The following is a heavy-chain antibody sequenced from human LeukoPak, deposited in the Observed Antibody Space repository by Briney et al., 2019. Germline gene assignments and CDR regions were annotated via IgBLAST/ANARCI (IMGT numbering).Heavy chain of an antibody. CDR3: AKARFEDWFDP. V-gene: IGHV4-59*08. Sequence: SETLSLTCTVSGGSISSYYWSWIRQSPGKGLEWIGYIYYSGSTNYNPSLKSRVTISVDTSKNQLSLKLSSVTAADTAVYYCAKARFEDWFDPWGQGTLVTVSS. CDR1: GGSISSYY. D-gene: IGHD3-3*01. CDR2: IYYSGST. J-gene: IGHJ5*02.